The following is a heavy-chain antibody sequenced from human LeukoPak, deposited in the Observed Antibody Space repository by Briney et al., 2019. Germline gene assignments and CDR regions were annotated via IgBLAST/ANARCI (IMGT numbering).Heavy chain of an antibody. CDR2: IYWNDDK. J-gene: IGHJ2*01. V-gene: IGHV2-5*01. CDR3: AHSKLRYWYFDL. CDR1: GLSLSTSGVG. D-gene: IGHD4-23*01. Sequence: SGPTLVKPTQTLTLTYTFPGLSLSTSGVGVPWIHQPPGKALEWLAIIYWNDDKRYSPSLKSRLTITKDTSKNQVVLTMTNMDPVDTATYCCAHSKLRYWYFDLWGRGTLVTVSS.